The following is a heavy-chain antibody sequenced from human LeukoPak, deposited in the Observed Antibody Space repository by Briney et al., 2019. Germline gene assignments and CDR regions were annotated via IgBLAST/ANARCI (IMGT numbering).Heavy chain of an antibody. CDR1: GGSISSSSYY. V-gene: IGHV3-7*01. D-gene: IGHD1-14*01. CDR3: ARGSSNTGFAY. Sequence: ETLSLTCTVSGGSISSSSYYWGWIRQPPGKGLEWVANIKQDGSETYSVDSVKGRFTISRDNAKNSLYLQMNSLRAEDTAIYYCARGSSNTGFAYWGQGTLVTVSS. J-gene: IGHJ4*02. CDR2: IKQDGSET.